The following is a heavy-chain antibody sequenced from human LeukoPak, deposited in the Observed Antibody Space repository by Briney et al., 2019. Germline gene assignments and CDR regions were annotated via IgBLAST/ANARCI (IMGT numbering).Heavy chain of an antibody. CDR1: GFTFSSYE. Sequence: GGSLRLSCAASGFTFSSYEMDWVRRAPGKGLEWVSYIGSSGASRYYADSVKGRFTSSRDNAKNSLYLQMNSLRVEDTAVYYCAREDGDAFDIWGQGTVVSVSS. D-gene: IGHD5-24*01. CDR3: AREDGDAFDI. J-gene: IGHJ3*02. V-gene: IGHV3-48*03. CDR2: IGSSGASR.